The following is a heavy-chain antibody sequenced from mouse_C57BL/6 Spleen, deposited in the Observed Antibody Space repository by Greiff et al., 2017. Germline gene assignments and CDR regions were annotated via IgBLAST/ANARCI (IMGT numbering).Heavy chain of an antibody. D-gene: IGHD1-3*01. J-gene: IGHJ4*01. V-gene: IGHV3-3*01. CDR3: ARVYIRDYAMDY. Sequence: EVHLVESGPSLVRPSQTLSLTCTVTGFSINSDCYWIWIRQFPGNKLEYIGYTFYSGITYYNPSIESRTYITRDTSKNQFSLKLSSVTTEDTATYYCARVYIRDYAMDYWGQGTSVTVSS. CDR2: TFYSGIT. CDR1: GFSINSDCY.